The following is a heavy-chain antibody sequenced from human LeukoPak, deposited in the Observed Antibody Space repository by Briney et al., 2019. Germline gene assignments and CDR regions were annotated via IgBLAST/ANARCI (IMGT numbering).Heavy chain of an antibody. J-gene: IGHJ4*02. D-gene: IGHD3-3*01. V-gene: IGHV1-69*13. Sequence: ASVKVSCKASGYTFTGYYMHWVRQAPGQGLEWMGGIIPIFGTANYAQKFQGRVTITADESTSTAYMELSSLRSEDTAVYYCARQGSGTRANFDYWGQGTLVTVSS. CDR3: ARQGSGTRANFDY. CDR1: GYTFTGYY. CDR2: IIPIFGTA.